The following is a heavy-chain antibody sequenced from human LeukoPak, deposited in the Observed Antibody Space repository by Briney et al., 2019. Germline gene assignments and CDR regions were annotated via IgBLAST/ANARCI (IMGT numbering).Heavy chain of an antibody. CDR2: FDPEDGET. V-gene: IGHV1-24*01. CDR3: AREWGQKRGYSGYDPFDY. J-gene: IGHJ4*02. Sequence: ASVKVSCTVSGYTLTELSMHWVRQAPGKGVEWMGGFDPEDGETIYAQKFQGRVTMTEDTSTDTAYMELSSLRSEDTAVYYCAREWGQKRGYSGYDPFDYWGQGTLVTVSS. CDR1: GYTLTELS. D-gene: IGHD5-12*01.